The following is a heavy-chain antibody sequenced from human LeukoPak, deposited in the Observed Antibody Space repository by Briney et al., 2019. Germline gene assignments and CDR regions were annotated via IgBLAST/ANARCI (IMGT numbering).Heavy chain of an antibody. Sequence: SQTLSLTCAISGDSVSSNSAAWNWIRQSPSRGLEWLGRTYYRSKWYNDCAVSVKSRITINPDTSKNQFSLQLNSVTPEDTAVYYCALGYCSSTSCYWFDPWGQGTLVTVSS. V-gene: IGHV6-1*01. J-gene: IGHJ5*02. CDR1: GDSVSSNSAA. D-gene: IGHD2-2*01. CDR3: ALGYCSSTSCYWFDP. CDR2: TYYRSKWYN.